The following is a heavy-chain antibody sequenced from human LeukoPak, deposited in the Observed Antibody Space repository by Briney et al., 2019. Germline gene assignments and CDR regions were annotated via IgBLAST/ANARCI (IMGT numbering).Heavy chain of an antibody. CDR2: IYSSGTT. J-gene: IGHJ4*02. D-gene: IGHD6-13*01. CDR1: GFTVNSNY. CDR3: AREVKKGIAAADSRDY. Sequence: SGGSLRLSCAASGFTVNSNYMSWVRQAPGKGLEWVSIIYSSGTTYYADSVKGRFTISRDNSKNTLYLQMNSLRAEDTAVYYCAREVKKGIAAADSRDYWGQGTLVTVSS. V-gene: IGHV3-53*01.